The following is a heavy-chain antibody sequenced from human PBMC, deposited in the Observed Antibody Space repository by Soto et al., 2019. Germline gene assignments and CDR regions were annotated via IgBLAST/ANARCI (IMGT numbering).Heavy chain of an antibody. V-gene: IGHV3-23*01. CDR2: IRGSGDGI. CDR3: AKVSSSGGFHVI. Sequence: EVQLLESGGGLVQPGGSLRLSCAASGFTFSIYGMAWVRQGPGKGLDWVASIRGSGDGIKYSELVTGRFIISRDNSKNTLFLELSSLRVEDTGTYYCAKVSSSGGFHVIGGQGTLVTVSS. D-gene: IGHD5-12*01. CDR1: GFTFSIYG. J-gene: IGHJ4*02.